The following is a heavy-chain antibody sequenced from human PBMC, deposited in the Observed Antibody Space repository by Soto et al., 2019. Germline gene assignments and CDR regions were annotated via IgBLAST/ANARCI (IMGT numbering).Heavy chain of an antibody. CDR2: ISGSGGST. D-gene: IGHD1-20*01. V-gene: IGHV3-23*01. Sequence: PGGSLRLSCAASGFTFSSYAMSWVRQAPGKGLEWVSAISGSGGSTYYADSVKGRFTISRDNSKNTLYLQMNSLRAEDTAVYYCATDGSVWGITGTEGGAFDIWGQGTMVTVSS. CDR3: ATDGSVWGITGTEGGAFDI. J-gene: IGHJ3*02. CDR1: GFTFSSYA.